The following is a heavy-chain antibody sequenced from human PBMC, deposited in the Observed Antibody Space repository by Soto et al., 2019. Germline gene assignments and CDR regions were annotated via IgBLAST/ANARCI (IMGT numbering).Heavy chain of an antibody. Sequence: QVPLVQSGTGVKKPGASVKVSCKASGHTFTSYGIHWVRQAAGHRLEGMVWSNAANGDTKDSPKSQARVTITRDKSVSAAYVELGSLRSEDRAVYDCVRGHESATGIDWFDRWGQGTPVTGFS. D-gene: IGHD6-13*01. J-gene: IGHJ5*02. CDR1: GHTFTSYG. CDR3: VRGHESATGIDWFDR. V-gene: IGHV1-3*01. CDR2: SNAANGDT.